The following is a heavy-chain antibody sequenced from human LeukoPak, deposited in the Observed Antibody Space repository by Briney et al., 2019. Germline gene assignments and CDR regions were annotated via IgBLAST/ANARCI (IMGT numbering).Heavy chain of an antibody. D-gene: IGHD3-22*01. CDR1: GFTFSSYA. CDR2: ISGSGGST. J-gene: IGHJ4*02. V-gene: IGHV3-23*01. CDR3: AKGAGRYYDSSGYYSKSNYLDQ. Sequence: GGSLRLSCATSGFTFSSYAMSWVRQAQGKGLHWVSAISGSGGSTYYADSVRGRFTISTDISKKTLYLQMNSLIAENTAVYDCAKGAGRYYDSSGYYSKSNYLDQWGQGTLVTVSS.